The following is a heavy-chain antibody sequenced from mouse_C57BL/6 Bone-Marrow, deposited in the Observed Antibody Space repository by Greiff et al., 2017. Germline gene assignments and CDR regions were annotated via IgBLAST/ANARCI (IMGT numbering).Heavy chain of an antibody. CDR3: AREATTLVARYAMDY. D-gene: IGHD1-1*01. CDR1: GYTFTSYG. Sequence: QVQLKQSGAELARPGASVKLSCKASGYTFTSYGISWVKQRTGQGLEWIGEIYPRSGNTYYNEKFKGKATLTADKSSSTAYMELRSLTSEDSAVYFCAREATTLVARYAMDYWGQGTSVTVSS. V-gene: IGHV1-81*01. CDR2: IYPRSGNT. J-gene: IGHJ4*01.